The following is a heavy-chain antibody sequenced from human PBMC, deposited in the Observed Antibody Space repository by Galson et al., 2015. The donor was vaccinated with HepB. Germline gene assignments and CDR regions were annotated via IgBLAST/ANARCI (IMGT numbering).Heavy chain of an antibody. J-gene: IGHJ4*02. CDR2: ISVTGGFT. D-gene: IGHD1/OR15-1a*01. CDR3: AKVLQRENGQQLDY. Sequence: SLRLSCAASGFTFSSYAMSWVRQAPGEGLEWVSEISVTGGFTYYADSVKGRFTISRDNSKNTLYLQMNTLRADDTAVYYCAKVLQRENGQQLDYWGQGTLVTVSS. V-gene: IGHV3-23*01. CDR1: GFTFSSYA.